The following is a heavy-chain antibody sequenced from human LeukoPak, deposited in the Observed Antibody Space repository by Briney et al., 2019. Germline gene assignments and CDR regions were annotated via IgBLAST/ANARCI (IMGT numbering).Heavy chain of an antibody. CDR1: GGSVSSYY. V-gene: IGHV4-59*08. CDR3: ARHPNPYYYDTSGSFDY. D-gene: IGHD3-22*01. J-gene: IGHJ4*02. Sequence: SETLSLTCTVSGGSVSSYYWSWIRQPPGKGLEWIGYIYYSGSTNYNPSLKSRVTMSVDTSKNQFSLKLRSVTTADTAVYYCARHPNPYYYDTSGSFDYWGQGTLVTVSS. CDR2: IYYSGST.